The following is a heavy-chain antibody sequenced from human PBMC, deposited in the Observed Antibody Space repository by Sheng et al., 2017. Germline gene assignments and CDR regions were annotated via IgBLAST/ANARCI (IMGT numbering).Heavy chain of an antibody. D-gene: IGHD3-9*01. V-gene: IGHV3-48*01. Sequence: EVQLVESGGGLVQPGGSLRLSCAASGFTFSSYSMNWVRQAPGKGLEWVSYISSSSSTIYYADSVKGRFTISRDNAKNSLYLQMNSLRAEDTAVYYCARAGYYDILTGYYEGGEDYYYMDVWGKGTTVTVSS. CDR2: ISSSSSTI. CDR3: ARAGYYDILTGYYEGGEDYYYMDV. J-gene: IGHJ6*03. CDR1: GFTFSSYS.